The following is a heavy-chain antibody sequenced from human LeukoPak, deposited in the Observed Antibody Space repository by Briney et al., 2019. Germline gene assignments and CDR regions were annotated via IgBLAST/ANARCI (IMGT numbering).Heavy chain of an antibody. CDR1: GGSISSYC. V-gene: IGHV4-4*09. CDR2: IFTSGRT. CDR3: ATSHDVKTAPYDL. D-gene: IGHD2-21*01. J-gene: IGHJ5*02. Sequence: PSETLSLTCTVSGGSISSYCWSWVRQSPGKGLEWIGYIFTSGRTDYNPSLKSRVTMSVDTSKNQLSMELRFLTAADTAVYYCATSHDVKTAPYDLWGQGALVTVSS.